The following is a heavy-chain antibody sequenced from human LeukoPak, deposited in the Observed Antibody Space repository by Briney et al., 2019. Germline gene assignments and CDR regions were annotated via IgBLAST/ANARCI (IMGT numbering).Heavy chain of an antibody. D-gene: IGHD3-22*01. Sequence: SETLSLTCTVSGGSISSYYWSWIRQPPGKGLEWIGYIYYSGSTNYNPSLKSRVTISVDTSKNQFSLKLSSVNAADTAVYYCARAYNDLYYDSPIYYFDYWGQGTLVTVSS. J-gene: IGHJ4*02. CDR1: GGSISSYY. CDR2: IYYSGST. V-gene: IGHV4-59*01. CDR3: ARAYNDLYYDSPIYYFDY.